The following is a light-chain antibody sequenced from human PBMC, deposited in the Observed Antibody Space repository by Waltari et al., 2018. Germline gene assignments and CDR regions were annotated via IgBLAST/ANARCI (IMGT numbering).Light chain of an antibody. CDR3: ATWDDSLSGRV. CDR2: RND. Sequence: QSVLTQPPSASGTPGQTVSISCSESPSNIGPNYVYWYQQFPGPAPRLLIYRNDRRPSGVPDRFSGSKSGTSASLAISGLRSEDEADYYCATWDDSLSGRVFGGGTELTVL. CDR1: PSNIGPNY. V-gene: IGLV1-47*01. J-gene: IGLJ3*02.